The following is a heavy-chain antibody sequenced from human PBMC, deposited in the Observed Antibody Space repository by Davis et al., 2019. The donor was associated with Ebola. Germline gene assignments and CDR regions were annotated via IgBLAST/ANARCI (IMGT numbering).Heavy chain of an antibody. Sequence: MPGGSLRLSCAVYGGSFSGYYWSWIRQPPGKGLEWIGYIYYSGSTNYNPSLKSRVTISVDTSKNQFSLKLSSVTAADTAVYYCASIADIDGMDVWGQGTTVTVSS. D-gene: IGHD2-15*01. CDR2: IYYSGST. CDR1: GGSFSGYY. V-gene: IGHV4-59*01. J-gene: IGHJ6*02. CDR3: ASIADIDGMDV.